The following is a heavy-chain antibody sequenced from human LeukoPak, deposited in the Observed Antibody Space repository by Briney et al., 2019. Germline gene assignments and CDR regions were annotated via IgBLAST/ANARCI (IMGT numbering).Heavy chain of an antibody. Sequence: GSLRLSCAASGFTFSTYWMHWVRQAPGKGLVWVSRINDDGSSTSYADSVKGRFTISRDNAKNTLYLQMNSLRAEDTALYYCVKGAGYYYDSRFDYWGQGTLVTVSS. CDR1: GFTFSTYW. CDR3: VKGAGYYYDSRFDY. CDR2: INDDGSST. D-gene: IGHD3-22*01. V-gene: IGHV3-74*01. J-gene: IGHJ4*02.